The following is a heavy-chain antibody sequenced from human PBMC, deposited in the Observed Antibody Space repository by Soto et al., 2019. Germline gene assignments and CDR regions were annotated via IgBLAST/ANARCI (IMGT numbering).Heavy chain of an antibody. CDR3: ARDIVGGRLDAFDI. Sequence: ASVKVSCKASGYTFTRYHMHWVRQAPGQGLEWMGWINPNSGGTNYAQKFQGWVTMTRDTSISTAYMELSRLRSDDTAVYYCARDIVGGRLDAFDIWGQGTMVTVSS. CDR1: GYTFTRYH. V-gene: IGHV1-2*04. CDR2: INPNSGGT. D-gene: IGHD1-26*01. J-gene: IGHJ3*02.